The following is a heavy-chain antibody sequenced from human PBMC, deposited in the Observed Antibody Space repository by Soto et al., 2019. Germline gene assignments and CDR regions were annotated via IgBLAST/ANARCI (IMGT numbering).Heavy chain of an antibody. CDR3: ARLSLSWAVNTDDYPNNYFDY. J-gene: IGHJ4*02. CDR1: GSSFTNNG. D-gene: IGHD4-17*01. CDR2: ISGYSGNT. Sequence: ASVKVSCKASGSSFTNNGVSWVRQAPGQGLEWMGWISGYSGNTRYAQKFQGRVTMTTDTSTSTAYMELRSLRSDDTAVYYCARLSLSWAVNTDDYPNNYFDYRGQRTLVTVSS. V-gene: IGHV1-18*01.